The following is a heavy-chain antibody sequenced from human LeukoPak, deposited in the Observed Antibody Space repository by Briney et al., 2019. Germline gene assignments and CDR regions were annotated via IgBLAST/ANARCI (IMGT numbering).Heavy chain of an antibody. D-gene: IGHD3-3*01. CDR1: GLSVSSNF. CDR3: TRYDFWSGYLDY. Sequence: GGSLRLSCAATGLSVSSNFMSWVRQAPGKGLEWVGFIRSKAYGGTTEYAASVKGRFTISRDDSKSIAYLQMNSLKTEDTAVYYCTRYDFWSGYLDYWGQGTLVTVSS. CDR2: IRSKAYGGTT. V-gene: IGHV3-49*04. J-gene: IGHJ4*02.